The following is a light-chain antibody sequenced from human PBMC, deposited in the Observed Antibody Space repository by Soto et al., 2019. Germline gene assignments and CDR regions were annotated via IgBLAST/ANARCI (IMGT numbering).Light chain of an antibody. J-gene: IGKJ2*01. Sequence: EIVMTQSPATLSVSPGERATLSCRASQSVSSNLAWYQQKPGQAPRLLFYGASTRATGIPVRFSASGSGTEFTLTIRSLQAEDFAVYLCQKYNAWPWGYTFGQGTKLQSK. CDR3: QKYNAWPWGYT. V-gene: IGKV3-15*01. CDR2: GAS. CDR1: QSVSSN.